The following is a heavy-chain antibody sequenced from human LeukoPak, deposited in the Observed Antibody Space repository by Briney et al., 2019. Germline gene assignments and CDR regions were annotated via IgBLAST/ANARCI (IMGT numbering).Heavy chain of an antibody. CDR2: IIPIFGTA. J-gene: IGHJ3*02. V-gene: IGHV1-69*05. CDR1: GGTFSSYA. CDR3: ARDGPGGSDAFDI. D-gene: IGHD3-16*01. Sequence: SVKVSCKASGGTFSSYAISWVRQAPGQGLEWMGGIIPIFGTANYAQKFQGRVTMTTDTSTSTAYMELRSLRSDDTAVYYCARDGPGGSDAFDIWGQGTMVTVSS.